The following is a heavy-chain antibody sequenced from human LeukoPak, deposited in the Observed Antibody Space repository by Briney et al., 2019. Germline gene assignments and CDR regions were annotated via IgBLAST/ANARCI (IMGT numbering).Heavy chain of an antibody. Sequence: GESLKISCTGSGYTFTNYWIGWVRQMPGKGLEWMGIIYPRDSDTRYSPSFQGQVTISADKSISTTYPQWSSLKASDTAMYYCARATGYSVIFDYWGQGTLVTVSS. CDR2: IYPRDSDT. J-gene: IGHJ4*02. CDR3: ARATGYSVIFDY. CDR1: GYTFTNYW. V-gene: IGHV5-51*01. D-gene: IGHD5/OR15-5a*01.